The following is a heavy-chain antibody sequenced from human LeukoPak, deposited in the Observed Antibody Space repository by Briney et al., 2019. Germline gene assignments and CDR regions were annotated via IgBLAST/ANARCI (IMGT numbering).Heavy chain of an antibody. J-gene: IGHJ5*02. Sequence: QPGGSLRLSCAASGFTFSSYSMNWVRQAPGKGLEWVSAISGSGGSTYYADSVKGRFTISRDNSKNTLYLQMNSLRAEDTAVYYCASLGYCSSTSCYTGGWFDPWGQGTLVTVSS. CDR2: ISGSGGST. D-gene: IGHD2-2*02. CDR1: GFTFSSYS. V-gene: IGHV3-23*01. CDR3: ASLGYCSSTSCYTGGWFDP.